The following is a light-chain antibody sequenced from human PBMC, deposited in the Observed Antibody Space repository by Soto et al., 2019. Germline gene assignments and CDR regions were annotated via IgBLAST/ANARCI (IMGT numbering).Light chain of an antibody. Sequence: AIRMTQSPSSFSASTGGRVTITCRASQGISSYLAWYQQKPGKAPKLLIYAASTLQSGVPSRFSGSGSGTDFTLTISCLQSEDFATYYCQQYYSYPVFTFGPGTKVDIK. J-gene: IGKJ3*01. V-gene: IGKV1-8*01. CDR1: QGISSY. CDR2: AAS. CDR3: QQYYSYPVFT.